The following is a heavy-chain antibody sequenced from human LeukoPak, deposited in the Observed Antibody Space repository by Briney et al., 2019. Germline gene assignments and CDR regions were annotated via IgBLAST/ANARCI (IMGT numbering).Heavy chain of an antibody. CDR1: GYSISGGYY. CDR2: IYHSGST. Sequence: PSETLSLTCTVSGYSISGGYYWGWIRQPPVKGLEWIGNIYHSGSTNFNPSLKSRVNISVDTSKNQFSLKLSSVTAADTAVYYCARDYDFWAGYHAFDMWGQGTLVTVSS. J-gene: IGHJ3*02. CDR3: ARDYDFWAGYHAFDM. V-gene: IGHV4-38-2*02. D-gene: IGHD3-3*01.